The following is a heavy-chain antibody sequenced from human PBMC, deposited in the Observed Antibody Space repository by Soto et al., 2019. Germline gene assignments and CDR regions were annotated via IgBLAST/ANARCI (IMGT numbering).Heavy chain of an antibody. J-gene: IGHJ6*02. CDR2: IIPIPGTA. CDR3: ARSQGSSTSLEIYYYYYYGMDV. Sequence: QVQLVQSGAEVKKPGSSVKVSCKASGGTFGSYAISWVRQAPGQGLEWMGGIIPIPGTANYGQKFQGRVTIAADESTSTAYMELSSVISEDTAVYYCARSQGSSTSLEIYYYYYYGMDVWGQGTTVTVSS. V-gene: IGHV1-69*01. CDR1: GGTFGSYA. D-gene: IGHD2-2*01.